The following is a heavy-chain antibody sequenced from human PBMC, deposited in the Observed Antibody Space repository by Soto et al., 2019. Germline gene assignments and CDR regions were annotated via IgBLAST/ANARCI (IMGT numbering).Heavy chain of an antibody. D-gene: IGHD6-6*01. Sequence: SETLSLTCTVSGGSISSYYWSWIRQPPGKGLEWIGYIYYSGSTNYNPSLKSRVTISVDTSKNQFSLKLSSVTAADTAVYYCARDSRPSIAARPSSARKKNYYFDYWGQGTLVTVSS. CDR3: ARDSRPSIAARPSSARKKNYYFDY. CDR1: GGSISSYY. J-gene: IGHJ4*02. V-gene: IGHV4-59*01. CDR2: IYYSGST.